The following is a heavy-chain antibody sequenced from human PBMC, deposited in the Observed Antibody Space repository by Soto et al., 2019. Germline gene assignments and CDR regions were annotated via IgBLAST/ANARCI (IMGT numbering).Heavy chain of an antibody. CDR3: ARDFYPVAYFFDY. CDR1: GYTLTDHE. Sequence: ASVVVSCKGSGYTLTDHEIGWVRQAPGQGLEWVGWVSGYNDKTKSAQKFQGRVTMTTDTSTSTAYMELRSLRSDDTAVYYCARDFYPVAYFFDYWGQGTLVTVSS. J-gene: IGHJ4*02. V-gene: IGHV1-18*01. D-gene: IGHD2-21*01. CDR2: VSGYNDKT.